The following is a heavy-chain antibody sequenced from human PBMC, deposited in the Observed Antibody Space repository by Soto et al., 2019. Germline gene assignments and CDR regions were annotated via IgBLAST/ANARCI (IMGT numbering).Heavy chain of an antibody. CDR1: GGSLSGYY. Sequence: QVQLQQWGAGLLKPSETLSLNCAVNGGSLSGYYWSWIRQPPGKGLEWIGESKDGGRTNYSPSPKSRATISSDTANNQFSLRLYSVTAADTGVSYCARGQEGVVATHWDQGTLVTVSS. CDR3: ARGQEGVVATH. V-gene: IGHV4-34*01. D-gene: IGHD5-12*01. J-gene: IGHJ4*02. CDR2: SKDGGRT.